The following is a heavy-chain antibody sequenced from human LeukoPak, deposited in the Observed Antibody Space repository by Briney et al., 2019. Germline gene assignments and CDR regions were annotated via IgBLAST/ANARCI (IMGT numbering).Heavy chain of an antibody. CDR1: GGSFSDHY. CDR2: INHSGST. D-gene: IGHD3-10*01. V-gene: IGHV4-34*01. J-gene: IGHJ4*02. CDR3: ARLGLSGDFDC. Sequence: SETLSLPCAVYGGSFSDHYWTLVRHSPGKGLEWIGEINHSGSTNYNPSLESRLTMSVDTSKNQFSLKLNSVTAADTAVYYCARLGLSGDFDCWGQGTLVTVSS.